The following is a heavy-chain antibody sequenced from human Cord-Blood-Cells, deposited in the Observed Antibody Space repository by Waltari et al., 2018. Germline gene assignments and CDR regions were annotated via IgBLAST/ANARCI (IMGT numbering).Heavy chain of an antibody. J-gene: IGHJ4*02. CDR3: ARDLLPGIAAAGTGY. V-gene: IGHV1-2*04. CDR2: INPNSGGT. CDR1: GYTFTGYY. Sequence: QVQLVQSGAEVKKPGASVKVSCKASGYTFTGYYMPWVRPAPGQGLEWMGWINPNSGGTNYAQKFQGWVTMTRDTSISTAYMELSRLRSDDTAVYYCARDLLPGIAAAGTGYWGQGTLVTVSS. D-gene: IGHD6-13*01.